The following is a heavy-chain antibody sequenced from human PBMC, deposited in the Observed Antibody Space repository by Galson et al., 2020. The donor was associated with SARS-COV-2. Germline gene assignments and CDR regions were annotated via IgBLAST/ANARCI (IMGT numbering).Heavy chain of an antibody. CDR3: ARENFGSGTRDAFDI. V-gene: IGHV4-59*01. D-gene: IGHD3-10*01. CDR2: IYNSGST. Sequence: SETLSLTCTVSGGSISSYYWSWIRQPPGKGLEWIGYIYNSGSTKYNPSLKSRVTISVDTSKNHFSLKLSSVTAADTAVYYCARENFGSGTRDAFDIWGQGTMVTVSS. CDR1: GGSISSYY. J-gene: IGHJ3*02.